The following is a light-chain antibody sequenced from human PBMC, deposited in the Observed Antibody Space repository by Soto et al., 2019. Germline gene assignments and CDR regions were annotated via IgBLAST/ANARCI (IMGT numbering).Light chain of an antibody. CDR2: SAS. CDR3: QQLKTYPYT. Sequence: IQLTQSPSSLSASVGDRVTLTCRASQDINKFLAWFQQTPGKAPKLLVYSASTLHRGVPSRFSGSGSGTDFALTISSLQPEDFATYYCQQLKTYPYTFGQGTRLDIK. V-gene: IGKV1-9*01. CDR1: QDINKF. J-gene: IGKJ2*01.